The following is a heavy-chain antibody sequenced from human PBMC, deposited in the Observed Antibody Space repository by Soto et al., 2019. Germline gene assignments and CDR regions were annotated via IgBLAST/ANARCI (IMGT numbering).Heavy chain of an antibody. J-gene: IGHJ4*02. V-gene: IGHV4-59*08. D-gene: IGHD5-18*01. CDR1: GGSISSYY. CDR2: IYYSGST. Sequence: SETLSVTCTVSGGSISSYYWSWIRQPPGKGLEWIGYIYYSGSTNYNPSLKSRVTISVDTSKNQFSLKLSSVTAADTAVYYCARRYGYSSDYWGQGTLFTVPS. CDR3: ARRYGYSSDY.